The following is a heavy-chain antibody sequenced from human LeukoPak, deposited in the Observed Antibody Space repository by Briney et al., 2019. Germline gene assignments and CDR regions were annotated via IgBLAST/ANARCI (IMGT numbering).Heavy chain of an antibody. V-gene: IGHV4-59*01. Sequence: KPSETLSLTCTVSGGSISSYYWSWIRQPPGKGLEWIGYIYYSGSTNYNPSLKSRVTISVDTSKNQFSLKLSSVTAADTVVYYCARARIKYYYDSSGYYYFDYWGQGTLVTVSS. CDR1: GGSISSYY. J-gene: IGHJ4*02. CDR3: ARARIKYYYDSSGYYYFDY. CDR2: IYYSGST. D-gene: IGHD3-22*01.